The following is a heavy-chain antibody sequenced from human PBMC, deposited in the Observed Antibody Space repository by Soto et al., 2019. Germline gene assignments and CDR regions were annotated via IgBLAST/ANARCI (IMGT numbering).Heavy chain of an antibody. CDR2: INPSGGST. J-gene: IGHJ4*02. CDR1: GYTFTSYY. Sequence: ASVKVSCKASGYTFTSYYMHWVRQAPGQGLEWMGIINPSGGSTSYAQKFQGRVTMTRDTSTSTVYMELSSLRSEDTAVYYCARGGFRYYDSSGYYYLDYWGQGILVTVSS. V-gene: IGHV1-46*01. CDR3: ARGGFRYYDSSGYYYLDY. D-gene: IGHD3-22*01.